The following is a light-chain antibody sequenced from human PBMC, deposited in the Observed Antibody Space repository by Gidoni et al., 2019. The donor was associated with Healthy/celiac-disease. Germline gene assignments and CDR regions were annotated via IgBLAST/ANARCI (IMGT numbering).Light chain of an antibody. CDR2: RNN. J-gene: IGLJ3*02. Sequence: QYVLTQPPSASGTPGQRVTISCSGSSSNIGSNYVYWYQQLPGTAPELLIYRNNQRPSGVPDRFSGSKSGTSASLAISGLRSDDEADYYCAAWDDSLSGQVFGGGTKLTVL. V-gene: IGLV1-47*01. CDR1: SSNIGSNY. CDR3: AAWDDSLSGQV.